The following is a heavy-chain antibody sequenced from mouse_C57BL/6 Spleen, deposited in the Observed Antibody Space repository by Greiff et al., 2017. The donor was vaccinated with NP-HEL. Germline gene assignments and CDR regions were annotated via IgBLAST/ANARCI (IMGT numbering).Heavy chain of an antibody. CDR1: GYTFTDYY. J-gene: IGHJ2*01. Sequence: QVQLQQSGAELVRPGASVKLSCKASGYTFTDYYINWVKQRPGQGLEWIARIYPGSGNTYYNEKFKGKATLTAEKSSSTAYMQLSSLTSEDSAVYFCARKEYGPFDYWGQGTALTVSS. CDR2: IYPGSGNT. CDR3: ARKEYGPFDY. D-gene: IGHD2-10*02. V-gene: IGHV1-76*01.